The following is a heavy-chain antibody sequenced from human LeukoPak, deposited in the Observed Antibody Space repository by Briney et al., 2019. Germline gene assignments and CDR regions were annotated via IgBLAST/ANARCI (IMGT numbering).Heavy chain of an antibody. V-gene: IGHV3-7*01. Sequence: PGGSLRLSCAASGFTFSSYWMSWVRQAPGKGLEWVANIKQDGSEKYYVDSVKGRFTISRDNAKNSLYLQLNSLRDEDTAVYYCAREGAHIAAAVDLDNYYYMDVWGKGTTVTISS. CDR2: IKQDGSEK. CDR1: GFTFSSYW. J-gene: IGHJ6*03. D-gene: IGHD6-13*01. CDR3: AREGAHIAAAVDLDNYYYMDV.